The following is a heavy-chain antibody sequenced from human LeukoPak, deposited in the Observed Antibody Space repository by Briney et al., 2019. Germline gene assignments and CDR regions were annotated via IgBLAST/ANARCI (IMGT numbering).Heavy chain of an antibody. Sequence: PGGSLRLSCAASGFTFDDYAMHWVRQAPGKGLEWVSGISWNSGSIGYADSVKGRFTISRDNAKNSLYLQMNSLSAEDTAVYYCARAAMVRGEDYWGQGTLVTVSS. J-gene: IGHJ4*02. D-gene: IGHD3-10*01. CDR1: GFTFDDYA. CDR2: ISWNSGSI. V-gene: IGHV3-9*01. CDR3: ARAAMVRGEDY.